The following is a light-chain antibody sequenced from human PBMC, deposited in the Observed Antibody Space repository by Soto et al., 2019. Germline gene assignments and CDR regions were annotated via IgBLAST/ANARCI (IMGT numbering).Light chain of an antibody. J-gene: IGKJ4*01. CDR3: QQYGSSPLT. CDR1: QSVSSDS. V-gene: IGKV3-20*01. CDR2: RAS. Sequence: ELVLTQSPGTLSLSPGERATLSCRASQSVSSDSLAWYQQKPGQTPKVLIYRASSRATGIPDRFSGSGSGTDFTLTISRLEPEDFAVYYCQQYGSSPLTFGGGTKVEIK.